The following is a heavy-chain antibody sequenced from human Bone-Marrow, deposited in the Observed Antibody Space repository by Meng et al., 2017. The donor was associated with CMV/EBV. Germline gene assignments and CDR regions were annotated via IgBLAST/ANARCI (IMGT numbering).Heavy chain of an antibody. CDR3: ARDRYYGVGGSMDV. D-gene: IGHD4-17*01. CDR1: GFTFSSYW. Sequence: ESLKISCAASGFTFSSYWMHWVRQAPGKGLVWVSRINSDGSSTSYADSVKGRFTISRDNAKNTLYLQMNSLRAEDTAVYYCARDRYYGVGGSMDVWGQGTTVTVSS. V-gene: IGHV3-74*01. J-gene: IGHJ6*02. CDR2: INSDGSST.